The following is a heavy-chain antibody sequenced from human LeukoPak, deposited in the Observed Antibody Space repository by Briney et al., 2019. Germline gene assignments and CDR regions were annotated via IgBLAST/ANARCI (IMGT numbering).Heavy chain of an antibody. CDR2: IYTSGST. V-gene: IGHV4-4*07. CDR1: GGSISSYY. Sequence: SETLSLTCTVSGGSISSYYWSWIRQPAGKGLEWIGRIYTSGSTNYNPSLKSRVTMSVDTSKNQFSLKLSSVTAADTAVYYCVRTIFGVVIEYYFDYWGQGTLVTVSS. D-gene: IGHD3-3*01. J-gene: IGHJ4*02. CDR3: VRTIFGVVIEYYFDY.